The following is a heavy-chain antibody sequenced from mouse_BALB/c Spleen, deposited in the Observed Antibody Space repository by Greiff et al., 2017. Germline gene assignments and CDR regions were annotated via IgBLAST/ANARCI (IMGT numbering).Heavy chain of an antibody. V-gene: IGHV10-1*02. CDR3: VRSPHYDYYAMDY. CDR1: GFTFNTYA. CDR2: IRSKSNNYAT. D-gene: IGHD1-1*02. Sequence: EVMLVESGGGLVQPKGSLKLSCAASGFTFNTYAMNWVRQAPGKGLEWVARIRSKSNNYATYYADSVKDRFTISRDDSQSMLYLQMNNLKTEDTAMYYCVRSPHYDYYAMDYWGQGTSVTVSS. J-gene: IGHJ4*01.